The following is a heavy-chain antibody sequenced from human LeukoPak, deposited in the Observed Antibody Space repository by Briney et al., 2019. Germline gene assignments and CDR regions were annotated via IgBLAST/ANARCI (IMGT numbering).Heavy chain of an antibody. Sequence: PGGSLRLSCAASEFDFSSHAMTWVRQAPGKGLEWVSFISSSSNYMSYADSVKGRFTISRDNAKSSLYLQMNSLRAEDTAVYYCARPLDSSNNYFDYWGQGTLVTVSA. CDR2: ISSSSNYM. V-gene: IGHV3-21*01. CDR3: ARPLDSSNNYFDY. CDR1: EFDFSSHA. J-gene: IGHJ4*02. D-gene: IGHD6-13*01.